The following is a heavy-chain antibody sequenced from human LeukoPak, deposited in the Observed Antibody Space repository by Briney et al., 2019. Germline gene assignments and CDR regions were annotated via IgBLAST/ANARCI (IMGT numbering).Heavy chain of an antibody. CDR3: TRVQQLDYFDY. Sequence: PGGSLRLSCAASGFRFTYYGMSWVRQAPGKGLEWVSGISGSRSDETTYYADSVKGRFTISTDSSKNTLYLQMNSLRAEDTAMYYCTRVQQLDYFDYWGQGTLVTVSS. J-gene: IGHJ4*02. D-gene: IGHD6-13*01. V-gene: IGHV3-23*01. CDR2: ISGSRSDETT. CDR1: GFRFTYYG.